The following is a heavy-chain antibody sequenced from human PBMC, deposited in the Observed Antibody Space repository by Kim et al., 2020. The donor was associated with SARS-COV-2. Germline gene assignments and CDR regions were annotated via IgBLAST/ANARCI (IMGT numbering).Heavy chain of an antibody. J-gene: IGHJ6*02. CDR3: ARFLGYSSSWYISYYYGMDV. CDR1: GGSISSSNW. V-gene: IGHV4-4*02. D-gene: IGHD6-13*01. CDR2: IYHSGST. Sequence: SETLSLTCAVSGGSISSSNWWSWVRQPPGKGLEWIGEIYHSGSTNYNPSLKSRVTISVDKSKNQFSLKLSSVTAADTAVYYCARFLGYSSSWYISYYYGMDVWGQGTTVTVSS.